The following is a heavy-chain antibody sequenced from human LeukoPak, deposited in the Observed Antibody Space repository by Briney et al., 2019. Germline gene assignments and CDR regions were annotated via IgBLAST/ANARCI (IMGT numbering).Heavy chain of an antibody. Sequence: VASVKVSCTASGYTFTSYYMHWVRQAPGQGLEWMGIINPSGGSTSYAQKFQGRVTMTRDMSTSTVYMELSSLRSEDTAVYYCARDSGGRGYGNDAFDIGGQGTMVTASS. V-gene: IGHV1-46*01. CDR3: ARDSGGRGYGNDAFDI. D-gene: IGHD5-18*01. CDR2: INPSGGST. CDR1: GYTFTSYY. J-gene: IGHJ3*02.